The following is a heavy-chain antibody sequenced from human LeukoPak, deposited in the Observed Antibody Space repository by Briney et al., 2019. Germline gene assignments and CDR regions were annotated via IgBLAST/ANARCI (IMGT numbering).Heavy chain of an antibody. CDR2: INPNRGGT. D-gene: IGHD6-6*01. V-gene: IGHV1-2*04. CDR1: GYTFTGYY. CDR3: ARGAARAGSGMDV. J-gene: IGHJ6*02. Sequence: ASVKLSCKASGYTFTGYYMHCVRDAPGQGLEGRGWINPNRGGTNYAQKFQGWVTMTRHTSISTAYMELSSLRSEDTAVYYCARGAARAGSGMDVWGQGTTVTVSS.